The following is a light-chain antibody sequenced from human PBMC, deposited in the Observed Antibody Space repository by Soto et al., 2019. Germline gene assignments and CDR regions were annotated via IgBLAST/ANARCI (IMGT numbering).Light chain of an antibody. J-gene: IGKJ1*01. Sequence: DIQMTQSPSTLSASVGDRVTITCRASQSISSWLAWYQQKPGKAPKVLIYKASTLERGVSSRFSGSGSGTEFTLTISSLQPDDFATYYCQQYNSYPWTFGQGTKGEIK. V-gene: IGKV1-5*03. CDR1: QSISSW. CDR2: KAS. CDR3: QQYNSYPWT.